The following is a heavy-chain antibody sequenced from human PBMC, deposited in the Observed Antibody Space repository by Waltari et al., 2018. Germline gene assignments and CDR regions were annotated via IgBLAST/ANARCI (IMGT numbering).Heavy chain of an antibody. D-gene: IGHD6-19*01. CDR1: GYSISSGYY. Sequence: QVQLQESGPGLVKPSETLSLTCAVSGYSISSGYYWGWIRQPPGMGREWIGSIYHSGSTSYTPSLKSRVPISVDTSKNQFSLKLSSVTAADTAVYYCARLSHSSGSDYWGQGTLVTVSS. J-gene: IGHJ4*02. V-gene: IGHV4-38-2*01. CDR3: ARLSHSSGSDY. CDR2: IYHSGST.